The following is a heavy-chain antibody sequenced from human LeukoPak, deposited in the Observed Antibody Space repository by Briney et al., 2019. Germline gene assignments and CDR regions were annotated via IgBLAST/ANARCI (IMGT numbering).Heavy chain of an antibody. V-gene: IGHV1-69*01. J-gene: IGHJ4*02. CDR2: IIPIFGTA. Sequence: SVKVSCKASGGTFSSYAISWVRQAPGQGLEWMGGIIPIFGTANYAQKFQGRVTITADESTSTAYMELSSLRSEDTAVYYCAREYYYGSGSYFHWGQGTLVTVSS. CDR3: AREYYYGSGSYFH. D-gene: IGHD3-10*01. CDR1: GGTFSSYA.